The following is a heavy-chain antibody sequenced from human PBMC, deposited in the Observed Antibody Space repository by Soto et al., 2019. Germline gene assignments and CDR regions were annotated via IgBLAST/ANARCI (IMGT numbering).Heavy chain of an antibody. V-gene: IGHV3-21*01. J-gene: IGHJ4*02. Sequence: AGGSMRLSCAAAGFTFISYSMNWVRQTTGKGLERVSSISSSSSYIYYADSVKGRFTISRDNAKNSLYLQMNSLRAEDTAVYYCARDRSRIAVAEDSNDYWGQGTLVTVSS. CDR1: GFTFISYS. CDR2: ISSSSSYI. CDR3: ARDRSRIAVAEDSNDY. D-gene: IGHD6-19*01.